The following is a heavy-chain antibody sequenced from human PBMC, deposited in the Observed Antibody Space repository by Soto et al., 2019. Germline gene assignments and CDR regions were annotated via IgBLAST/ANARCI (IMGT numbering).Heavy chain of an antibody. Sequence: PSGTLSLTCTSSGGSISSIYYWGCIRQPPGKGLEWIGSIYYSGSTYYNPSLKSRVTISVDTSKNQFSLKLSSVTAADTAAYYCARHPGLLWLDYWGQGTLVTVSS. CDR3: ARHPGLLWLDY. J-gene: IGHJ4*02. D-gene: IGHD2-15*01. CDR1: GGSISSIYY. V-gene: IGHV4-39*01. CDR2: IYYSGST.